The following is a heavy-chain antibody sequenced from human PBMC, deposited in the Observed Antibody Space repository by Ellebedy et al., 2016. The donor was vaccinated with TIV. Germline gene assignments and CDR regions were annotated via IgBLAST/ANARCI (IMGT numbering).Heavy chain of an antibody. Sequence: MPSETLSLTCSVSGSSISSGNYWGWIRQPPGRGLEWIGSMYHSGSTYFSPSPKSRVTMSVDTSKNQFSLRLSSVTAADTAVYYCASLSILLAASLDYWGQGIMVTVSS. V-gene: IGHV4-38-2*01. CDR3: ASLSILLAASLDY. J-gene: IGHJ4*02. CDR1: GSSISSGNY. D-gene: IGHD6-25*01. CDR2: MYHSGST.